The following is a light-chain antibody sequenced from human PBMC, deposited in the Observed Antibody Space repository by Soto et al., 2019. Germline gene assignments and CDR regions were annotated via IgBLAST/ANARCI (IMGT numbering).Light chain of an antibody. CDR1: QTILTY. CDR2: AAS. V-gene: IGKV1-39*01. J-gene: IGKJ1*01. Sequence: DIQMTQSPSSLSASVGDRVTITCRASQTILTYLNWYQQKPGKAPKLLIYAASSLQSGVPSRFSGGGSATDFTLTISSLHPEDFATYYCQQSFSTTWTFGHGTKVEIK. CDR3: QQSFSTTWT.